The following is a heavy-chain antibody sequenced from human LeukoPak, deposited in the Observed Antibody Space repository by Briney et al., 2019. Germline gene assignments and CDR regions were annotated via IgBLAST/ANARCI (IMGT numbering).Heavy chain of an antibody. J-gene: IGHJ3*02. CDR2: ISWNSGSI. Sequence: GGSLRLSCAASGFTFDDYAMHWVRQAPGKGLEWVSGISWNSGSIGYADSVKGRFTISRDNAKNSLYLQMNSLRAEDTALYYCARDDGGSFSTTFDIWGQGTMVTVSS. V-gene: IGHV3-9*01. CDR3: ARDDGGSFSTTFDI. D-gene: IGHD1-26*01. CDR1: GFTFDDYA.